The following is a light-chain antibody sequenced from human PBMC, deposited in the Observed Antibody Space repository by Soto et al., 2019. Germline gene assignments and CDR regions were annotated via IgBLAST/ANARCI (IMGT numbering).Light chain of an antibody. V-gene: IGKV3-20*01. J-gene: IGKJ1*01. CDR1: ETISTN. Sequence: EIVLTQSPATLSVSPGERATLSCRATETISTNLAWFQRKPGQPPRLLIYGSSTRATGVPDRFSGSGSGTDFTLTISRLEPEDFAVYYCQQYGRSGTFGQGTKVDIK. CDR2: GSS. CDR3: QQYGRSGT.